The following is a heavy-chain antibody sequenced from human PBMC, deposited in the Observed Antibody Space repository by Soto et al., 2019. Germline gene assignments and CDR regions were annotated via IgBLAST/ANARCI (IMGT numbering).Heavy chain of an antibody. D-gene: IGHD2-15*01. J-gene: IGHJ6*02. CDR1: GYTFPNYG. V-gene: IGHV1-18*01. CDR3: ARDWGNCTGGSCYSDYYYYYGMDV. CDR2: ISAYNGNT. Sequence: QVQLVQSGAEVKKPGASVKVSCKASGYTFPNYGISWVRQAPGQGLEWMGWISAYNGNTNYAQKLQGRVTMTTDTSTYTAYMGLRSLRSDDTAVYYCARDWGNCTGGSCYSDYYYYYGMDVWGQGTTVTVSS.